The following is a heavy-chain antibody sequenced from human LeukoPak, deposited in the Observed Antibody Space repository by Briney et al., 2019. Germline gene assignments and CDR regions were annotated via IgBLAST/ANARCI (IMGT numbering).Heavy chain of an antibody. V-gene: IGHV4-4*02. D-gene: IGHD3-10*01. CDR2: IYHSGTT. J-gene: IGHJ6*02. CDR1: GFTFSTYAM. Sequence: GSLRLSCAASGFTFSTYAMTWVRQAPGKGLEWIGDIYHSGTTNYNPSLRSRVTISLDKSKNQFSLSLNSVTAADTAVYYCTRGELLWFGESSGYGMDVWGQGTTVTVSS. CDR3: TRGELLWFGESSGYGMDV.